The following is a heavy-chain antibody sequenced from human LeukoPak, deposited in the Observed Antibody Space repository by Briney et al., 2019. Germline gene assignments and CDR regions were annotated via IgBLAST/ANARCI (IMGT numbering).Heavy chain of an antibody. V-gene: IGHV1-2*02. CDR3: ARDMDSGPDFFDY. CDR1: GYTFTSYD. J-gene: IGHJ4*02. Sequence: ASVKVSCKASGYTFTSYDINWVRQATGQGPEWMGWINPHSGGTDHAQKFQGRVTMTRDTSISTAYMELSRLRSDDTAVYYCARDMDSGPDFFDYWGLGTLVTVSS. D-gene: IGHD1-26*01. CDR2: INPHSGGT.